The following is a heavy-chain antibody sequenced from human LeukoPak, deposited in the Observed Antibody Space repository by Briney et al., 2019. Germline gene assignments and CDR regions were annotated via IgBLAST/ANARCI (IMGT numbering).Heavy chain of an antibody. V-gene: IGHV4-38-2*02. CDR2: VFHSGIT. Sequence: SETLSLTCSVSGYSISSGYYWGWIRQPPGKGLEWIGSVFHSGITYYKPSLKSRVTISVDTSKNQFSLSLRSVTAADTAVYYCARGRYLTTRGGAAAGFLDYWGQGSLVTVST. D-gene: IGHD6-13*01. CDR3: ARGRYLTTRGGAAAGFLDY. CDR1: GYSISSGYY. J-gene: IGHJ4*02.